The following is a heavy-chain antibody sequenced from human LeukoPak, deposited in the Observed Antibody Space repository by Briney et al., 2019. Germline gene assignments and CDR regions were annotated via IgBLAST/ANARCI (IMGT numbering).Heavy chain of an antibody. CDR1: GGSISSYF. J-gene: IGHJ4*02. D-gene: IGHD6-6*01. CDR2: IYYSGST. CDR3: ARGSKYSSSFDY. Sequence: SETLSLTCFVSGGSISSYFWSWIRQPPGKGLEWIGYIYYSGSTNYNPSLKSRVTISVDTSKNQFSLKLSSVTAADTAVYYCARGSKYSSSFDYWGQGTLVTVSS. V-gene: IGHV4-59*08.